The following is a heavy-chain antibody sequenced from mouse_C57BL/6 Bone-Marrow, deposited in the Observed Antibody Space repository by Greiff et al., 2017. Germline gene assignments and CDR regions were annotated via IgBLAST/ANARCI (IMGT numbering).Heavy chain of an antibody. CDR3: ASTVVATNAMDY. D-gene: IGHD1-1*01. CDR1: GYTFTSYW. CDR2: IHPSDSDT. Sequence: QVQLQQPGAELVKPGASVKVSCKASGYTFTSYWMHWVKQRPGQGLEWIGRIHPSDSDTNYNQKFKGKATLTVYKSSSTAYMQLSSLTSEDSAVYYCASTVVATNAMDYWGQGTSVTVSS. J-gene: IGHJ4*01. V-gene: IGHV1-74*01.